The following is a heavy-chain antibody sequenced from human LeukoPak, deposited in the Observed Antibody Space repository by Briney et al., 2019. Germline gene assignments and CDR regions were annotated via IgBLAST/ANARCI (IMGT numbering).Heavy chain of an antibody. CDR1: GGSISGTNYY. V-gene: IGHV4-39*07. J-gene: IGHJ4*02. D-gene: IGHD1-26*01. Sequence: SETLSLTCSVSGGSISGTNYYWAWIRQPPEKVLEWIGTIYYSGSTYYNVSLKSRVTISVDTSKNQFSLNLRSVTAADTAVYYCARLRSPGDFDYWGQGTLVTVSS. CDR2: IYYSGST. CDR3: ARLRSPGDFDY.